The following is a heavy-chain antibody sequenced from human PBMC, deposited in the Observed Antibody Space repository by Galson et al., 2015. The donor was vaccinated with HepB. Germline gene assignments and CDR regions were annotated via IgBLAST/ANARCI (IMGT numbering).Heavy chain of an antibody. Sequence: SLRLSCAASGFMFSRYGMHWVRQAPGKGLEWVAVIWYDGSNKYYADSVKGRFTISRDTSKNTLYLQMHSLRVEDTAVYYRAREGLYASSCMDHWGQGTLVTVSS. CDR3: AREGLYASSCMDH. CDR2: IWYDGSNK. D-gene: IGHD2-8*01. V-gene: IGHV3-33*01. CDR1: GFMFSRYG. J-gene: IGHJ4*02.